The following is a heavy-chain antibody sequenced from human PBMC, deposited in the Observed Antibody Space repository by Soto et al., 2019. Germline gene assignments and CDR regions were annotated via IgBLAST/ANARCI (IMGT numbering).Heavy chain of an antibody. CDR2: IYKSATT. CDR1: GDSISSVDYF. CDR3: ARGRYCLNGRCFPNWLDS. Sequence: SETLSLTCSVSGDSISSVDYFWAWIRQPPGQALEYIGYIYKSATTYYNPSFESRVAISLDTSKSQFSLNVTSVTAADTAVYFCARGRYCLNGRCFPNWLDSSGQGTLATVYS. J-gene: IGHJ5*01. V-gene: IGHV4-30-4*01. D-gene: IGHD2-15*01.